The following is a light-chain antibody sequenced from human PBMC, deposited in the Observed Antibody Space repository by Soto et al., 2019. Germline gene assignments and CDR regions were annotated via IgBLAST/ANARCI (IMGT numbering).Light chain of an antibody. Sequence: QSVLTQPPSVSAAPGQKVTISCSGSSANIGKNFVSWYQQLPGTAPKLVSYDNNKLPSGIPDRFSGSKSGTSATLGITGLQTGDEADYYCGTWDSSLSNYVFGTGTKLTVL. J-gene: IGLJ1*01. CDR2: DNN. V-gene: IGLV1-51*01. CDR1: SANIGKNF. CDR3: GTWDSSLSNYV.